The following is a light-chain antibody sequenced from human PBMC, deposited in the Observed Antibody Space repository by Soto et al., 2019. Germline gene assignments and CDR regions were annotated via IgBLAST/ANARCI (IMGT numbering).Light chain of an antibody. J-gene: IGKJ3*01. CDR3: QQANSFPVT. CDR2: GVS. Sequence: DIQMTQSPSSVSASVGDRVTITCRASQGISNWLAWYQQKPGKAPNLLIYGVSNLHSGVPSRFSGSGSGTNFTLTISSLQPEDFATYYCQQANSFPVTFGPGTKVDVK. V-gene: IGKV1D-12*01. CDR1: QGISNW.